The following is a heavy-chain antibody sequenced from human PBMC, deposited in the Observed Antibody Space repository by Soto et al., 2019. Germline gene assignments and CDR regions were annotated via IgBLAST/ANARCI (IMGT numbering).Heavy chain of an antibody. CDR2: IYPGDSDT. Sequence: GESLKISCKGSGYSFSRYWIAWVRQTPGKGLEWMGLIYPGDSDTRYSPSFQGQVTISADKSITTAYLQWSSLKASDTPIYYCARDTFSGDNSGPHYWGQGTLVTVSS. J-gene: IGHJ4*02. CDR3: ARDTFSGDNSGPHY. CDR1: GYSFSRYW. D-gene: IGHD3-22*01. V-gene: IGHV5-51*01.